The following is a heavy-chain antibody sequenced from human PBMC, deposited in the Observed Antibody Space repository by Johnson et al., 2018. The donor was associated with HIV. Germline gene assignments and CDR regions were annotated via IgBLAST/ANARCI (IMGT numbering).Heavy chain of an antibody. D-gene: IGHD6-13*01. CDR2: INSDGSTT. V-gene: IGHV3-74*01. Sequence: VHLVESGGGVVQPGRSLRLSCAASGFTFSSYAMHWVRQAPGKGLVWVSRINSDGSTTSYADSVKGRFTVSRDNSKDTLYLQMNSLRVEDTAVYYCARDPAAAALRAFDIWGQGTMVTVSS. CDR1: GFTFSSYA. CDR3: ARDPAAAALRAFDI. J-gene: IGHJ3*02.